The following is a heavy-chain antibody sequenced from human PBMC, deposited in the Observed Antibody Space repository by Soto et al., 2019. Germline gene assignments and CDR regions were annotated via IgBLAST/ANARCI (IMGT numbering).Heavy chain of an antibody. V-gene: IGHV3-15*01. J-gene: IGHJ1*01. Sequence: GWSLRVSWAASGFTFSNAWMSWVRHAPGRGLEWVGRIKSKTDGGTTDYAAPVKGRFTISRDDSKNTLYLQMNSLKTEDTAVYYCSWDGIHGAVISFWGQGT. CDR1: GFTFSNAW. D-gene: IGHD1-20*01. CDR3: SWDGIHGAVISF. CDR2: IKSKTDGGTT.